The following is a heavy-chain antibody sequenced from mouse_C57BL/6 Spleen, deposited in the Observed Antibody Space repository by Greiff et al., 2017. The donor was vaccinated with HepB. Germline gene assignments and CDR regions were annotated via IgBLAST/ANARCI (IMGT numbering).Heavy chain of an antibody. CDR1: GFSLTSYG. V-gene: IGHV2-2*01. Sequence: QVQLQQSGPGLVQPSQSLSITCTVSGFSLTSYGVHWVRQSPGKGLEWLGVIWSGGSTDYNAAFISRLSISKDNSQSQVFFKMNSLQADDTAIYYCARGNPLFAYWGQGTLVTVSA. J-gene: IGHJ3*01. CDR3: ARGNPLFAY. CDR2: IWSGGST.